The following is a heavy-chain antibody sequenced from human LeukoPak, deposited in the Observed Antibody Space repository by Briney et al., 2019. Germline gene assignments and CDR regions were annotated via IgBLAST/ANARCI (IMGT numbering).Heavy chain of an antibody. CDR1: GGSISSYY. CDR2: IYYSGST. J-gene: IGHJ4*02. V-gene: IGHV4-59*01. Sequence: PSETLSLTCTVSGGSISSYYWCWVRQPPGKGLEWIGYIYYSGSTNYNPSLKSRVTISVDTSKNQFSLKLSSVTAADTAVYYCARFLVVPAHLDYWGQGTLVTVSS. CDR3: ARFLVVPAHLDY. D-gene: IGHD2-2*01.